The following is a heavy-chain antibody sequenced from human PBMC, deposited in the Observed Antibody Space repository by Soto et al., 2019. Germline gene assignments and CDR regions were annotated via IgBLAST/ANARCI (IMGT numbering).Heavy chain of an antibody. J-gene: IGHJ3*02. D-gene: IGHD2-2*01. V-gene: IGHV3-33*05. CDR1: GFTFSSYG. CDR3: ARDISDYCISTSCYGAFDI. Sequence: GGSLRLSCAASGFTFSSYGMHWVRQAPGKGLEWVAVISYDGSNKYYADSVKGRFTISRDNAKNSLYLQMNSLRAEDTALYYCARDISDYCISTSCYGAFDIWGQGTMVTVSS. CDR2: ISYDGSNK.